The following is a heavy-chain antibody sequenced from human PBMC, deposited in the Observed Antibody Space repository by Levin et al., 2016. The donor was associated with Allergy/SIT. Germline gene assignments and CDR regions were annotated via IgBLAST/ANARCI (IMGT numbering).Heavy chain of an antibody. J-gene: IGHJ5*02. CDR3: ARPARRSSFPWFDL. CDR2: IYYSEST. CDR1: GDSISSSIYY. V-gene: IGHV4-39*01. Sequence: SETLSLTCTVSGDSISSSIYYWGWIRQPPGKGLEWIGNIYYSESTHYNPSLESRVTISVDASKNQFSLKLSSVTAADTAIYYCARPARRSSFPWFDLWGQGTLVTVSS. D-gene: IGHD6-13*01.